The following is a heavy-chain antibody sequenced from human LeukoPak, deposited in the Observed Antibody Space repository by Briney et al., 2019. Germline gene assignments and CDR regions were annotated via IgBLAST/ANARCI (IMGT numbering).Heavy chain of an antibody. J-gene: IGHJ4*02. CDR2: ISGSGGST. V-gene: IGHV3-23*01. Sequence: PGGSLRLSCAASGFTFSSYAMSWVRQAPGKGLEWVLAISGSGGSTYYADSVKGRFTISRDNAKNSLYLQMNSLRAEDTAVYYCARGKYSSGWYEGYWGQGTLVTVSS. CDR1: GFTFSSYA. D-gene: IGHD6-19*01. CDR3: ARGKYSSGWYEGY.